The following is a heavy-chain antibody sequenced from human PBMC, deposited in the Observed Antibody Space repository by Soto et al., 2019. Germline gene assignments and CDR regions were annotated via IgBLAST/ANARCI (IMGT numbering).Heavy chain of an antibody. Sequence: SETLSLTCTVPGGSISSSSYYWGWIRQPPGKGLEWIGSIYYSGSTYYNPSLKSRVTISVDTSKNQFSLKLSSVTAADTAVYYCASIVVVTATLDYWGQGTLVTVSS. CDR1: GGSISSSSYY. CDR2: IYYSGST. V-gene: IGHV4-39*01. J-gene: IGHJ4*02. CDR3: ASIVVVTATLDY. D-gene: IGHD2-21*02.